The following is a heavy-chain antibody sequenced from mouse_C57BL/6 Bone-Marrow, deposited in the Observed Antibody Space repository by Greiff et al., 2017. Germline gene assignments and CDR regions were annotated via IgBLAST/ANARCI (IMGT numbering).Heavy chain of an antibody. Sequence: QVQLQQSGAELVRPGSSVKLSCKASGYTFTSYWMHWVKQRPIQGLEWIGNIDPSDSETHYNQKFKDKATLTVDKSSSTAYMQLSSLTSEDSAVYYCARGGFITTVVSHFDYWGQGTTLTVSS. D-gene: IGHD1-1*01. CDR3: ARGGFITTVVSHFDY. J-gene: IGHJ2*01. CDR2: IDPSDSET. V-gene: IGHV1-52*01. CDR1: GYTFTSYW.